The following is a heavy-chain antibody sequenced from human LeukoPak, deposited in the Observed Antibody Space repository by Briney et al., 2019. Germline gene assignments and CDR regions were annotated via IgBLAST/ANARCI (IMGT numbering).Heavy chain of an antibody. Sequence: GASVKVSCKASGYTFTSYGISWVRQAPGQGLEWMGWISAYNGNTNYAQKLQGRVTMTTDTSTSTAYMELRSLRSDDTAVYYCARDQSVRYSYGYPRLYFDYWGQGTLVTVSS. V-gene: IGHV1-18*01. CDR2: ISAYNGNT. D-gene: IGHD5-18*01. CDR3: ARDQSVRYSYGYPRLYFDY. J-gene: IGHJ4*02. CDR1: GYTFTSYG.